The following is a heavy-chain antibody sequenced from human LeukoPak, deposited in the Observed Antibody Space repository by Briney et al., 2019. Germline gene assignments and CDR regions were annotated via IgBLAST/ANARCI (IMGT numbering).Heavy chain of an antibody. CDR2: IDHSGST. J-gene: IGHJ3*02. V-gene: IGHV4-38-2*01. CDR1: GYSISSGYY. Sequence: SETLSLTCAVSGYSISSGYYWGWIRQPPGKGLEWIGSIDHSGSTYYNPSLKSRVTISVDTSQNQFSLKLSSVTAADTAVYDCARFIHYYDSSGSYAFDIWGQGTMVTVSS. D-gene: IGHD3-22*01. CDR3: ARFIHYYDSSGSYAFDI.